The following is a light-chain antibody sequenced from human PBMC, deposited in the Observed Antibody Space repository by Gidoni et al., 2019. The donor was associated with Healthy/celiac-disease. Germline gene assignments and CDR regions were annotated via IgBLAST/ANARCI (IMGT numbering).Light chain of an antibody. CDR3: QQYNNWPPYT. J-gene: IGKJ2*01. V-gene: IGKV3-15*01. CDR1: QSVSSN. CDR2: GAS. Sequence: EIVMTQSPATLSVSQGERATLDCRASQSVSSNLAWYHQKPGQAPRLLIYGASTRATVIPARFSGSGSGTEFTLTISSLQAEDFAVYDCQQYNNWPPYTFGQGTKLEIK.